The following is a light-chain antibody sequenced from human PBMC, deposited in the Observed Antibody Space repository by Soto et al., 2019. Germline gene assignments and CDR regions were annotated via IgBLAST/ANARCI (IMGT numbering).Light chain of an antibody. CDR1: QGITNF. CDR3: QHYNAAVEA. J-gene: IGKJ4*02. CDR2: AAS. V-gene: IGKV1-27*01. Sequence: QVTXXLLSLSASXXYXVXXXCGASQGITNFLAWYQQRPGKGPKLLIYAASTWKSGVPSRFSGSGSGTDFTLTISSLQPEDVAAYYCQHYNAAVEAFGVGTKVDIK.